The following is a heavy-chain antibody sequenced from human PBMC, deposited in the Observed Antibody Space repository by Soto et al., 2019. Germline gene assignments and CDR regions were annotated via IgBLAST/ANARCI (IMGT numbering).Heavy chain of an antibody. CDR1: GYSISSGYY. D-gene: IGHD5-12*01. CDR3: ARDHAYLSGDRGYYYYYYGMDV. CDR2: IYHSGST. V-gene: IGHV4-38-2*02. J-gene: IGHJ6*02. Sequence: SETLSLTCAVSGYSISSGYYWGWIRQPPGKGLEWIGSIYHSGSTYYNPSLKSRVTISVDTSKNQCSLKLSSVTAADTAVYYCARDHAYLSGDRGYYYYYYGMDVWGQGTTVTVS.